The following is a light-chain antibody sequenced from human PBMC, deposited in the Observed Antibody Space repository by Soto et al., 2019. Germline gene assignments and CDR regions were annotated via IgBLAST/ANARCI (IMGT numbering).Light chain of an antibody. CDR3: SSYTTNIAPVV. J-gene: IGLJ2*01. CDR2: EVT. CDR1: SGDIGGYNY. V-gene: IGLV2-14*01. Sequence: QPVLTQPASVSGSRGQSITISCTGTSGDIGGYNYVSWYQQHPGKAPKLLISEVTNRPSGVSNRFSGSKSGNTASLTISGLQAEDEDDYYCSSYTTNIAPVVFGGGTKLTVL.